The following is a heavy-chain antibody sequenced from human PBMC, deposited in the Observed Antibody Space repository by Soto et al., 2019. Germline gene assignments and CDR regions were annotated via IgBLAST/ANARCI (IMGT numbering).Heavy chain of an antibody. CDR3: ARRGVFGVVKGGLDP. CDR1: GGSFSGYY. V-gene: IGHV4-34*01. J-gene: IGHJ5*02. Sequence: SETLSLACAVYGGSFSGYYWSWIRQPPGKGLEWIGEINHSGSTNYNPSLKSRVTISVDTSKNQFSLKLSSVTAADTAVYYCARRGVFGVVKGGLDPWGQGTLVTVSS. CDR2: INHSGST. D-gene: IGHD3-3*01.